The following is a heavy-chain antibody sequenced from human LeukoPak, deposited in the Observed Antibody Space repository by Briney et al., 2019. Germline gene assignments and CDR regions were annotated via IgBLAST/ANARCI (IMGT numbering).Heavy chain of an antibody. D-gene: IGHD5-12*01. Sequence: PSETLSLTCAVSGGSINSSNWWSWVRQPPGKGLEWIGQIFHSGSANYNPSLKSRVTMSVDKSNNQFSLRLSSVTAADTAVYYCARDRNSNLRLGFWGQGALVTASS. CDR3: ARDRNSNLRLGF. J-gene: IGHJ4*02. CDR2: IFHSGSA. CDR1: GGSINSSNW. V-gene: IGHV4-4*02.